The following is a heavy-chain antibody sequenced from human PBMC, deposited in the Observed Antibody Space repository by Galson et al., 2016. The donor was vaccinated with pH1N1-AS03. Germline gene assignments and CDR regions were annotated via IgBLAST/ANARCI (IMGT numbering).Heavy chain of an antibody. J-gene: IGHJ4*02. Sequence: SLRLSCAASGFTFSVYSMNWVRQTPGKGLEWIAYMTSDTRTIKYADSVKGRFTISRDNVNYSVYLQMSGLRDEDTAIYYRARSVQYSFASWGQGVLVTVSS. D-gene: IGHD6-6*01. CDR3: ARSVQYSFAS. CDR1: GFTFSVYS. V-gene: IGHV3-48*02. CDR2: MTSDTRTI.